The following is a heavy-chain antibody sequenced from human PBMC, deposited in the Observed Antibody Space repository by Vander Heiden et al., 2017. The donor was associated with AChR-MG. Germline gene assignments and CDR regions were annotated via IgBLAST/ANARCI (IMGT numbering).Heavy chain of an antibody. D-gene: IGHD5-12*01. V-gene: IGHV3-33*08. Sequence: QVQLVESGGGVVQPGRSLRLSCAASGFTFSRYGMHWVRQAPGKGLEWVAVIWYDGSNKYYADSVKGRFTISRDNSKNTLYLQMNSLRAEDTAVYYCARGGVGDGYNFFDYWGQGTLVTVSS. CDR3: ARGGVGDGYNFFDY. CDR1: GFTFSRYG. J-gene: IGHJ4*02. CDR2: IWYDGSNK.